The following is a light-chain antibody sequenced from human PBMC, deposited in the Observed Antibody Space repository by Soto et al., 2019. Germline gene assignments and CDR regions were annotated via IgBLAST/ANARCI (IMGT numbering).Light chain of an antibody. J-gene: IGKJ2*01. Sequence: EIVLTQSPGTLSLSPGERATLSCRASQSVDSSYLAWYQQKPGQAPRLLMYGASSRVTGTPDRFSGSGSGTDFTLAISRLEPEDFAVYYCQQYGNSQYTFGQGTKREI. CDR2: GAS. CDR3: QQYGNSQYT. CDR1: QSVDSSY. V-gene: IGKV3-20*01.